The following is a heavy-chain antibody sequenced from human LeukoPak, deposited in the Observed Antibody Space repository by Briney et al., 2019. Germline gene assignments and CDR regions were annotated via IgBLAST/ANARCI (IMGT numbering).Heavy chain of an antibody. CDR1: GFTFSSYA. CDR2: ISGSGGST. V-gene: IGHV3-23*01. J-gene: IGHJ4*02. D-gene: IGHD5-18*01. CDR3: AKGNGYSYGRYYFDY. Sequence: PGGSLRLSCAASGFTFSSYAMSWVRQAPGKGLEWVSAISGSGGSTYYADSVKGRFTISRDNSKSTLYLQMNSRRAEDTAVYYCAKGNGYSYGRYYFDYWGQGTLVTVSS.